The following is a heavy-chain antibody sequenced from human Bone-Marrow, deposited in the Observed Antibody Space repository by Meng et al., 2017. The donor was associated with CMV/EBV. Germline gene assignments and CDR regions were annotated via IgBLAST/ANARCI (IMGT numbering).Heavy chain of an antibody. J-gene: IGHJ3*02. CDR1: GYTFTGYY. V-gene: IGHV1-2*02. D-gene: IGHD2-2*01. Sequence: ASVKVSCKASGYTFTGYYMHWVRQAPGQGLEWMGWINPNSGGTNYAQKFQGRVTMTRDTSTDTAYMELSSLRSEDTAVYYCATDIVVVPAARKSAFDIWGQGTMVTVSS. CDR3: ATDIVVVPAARKSAFDI. CDR2: INPNSGGT.